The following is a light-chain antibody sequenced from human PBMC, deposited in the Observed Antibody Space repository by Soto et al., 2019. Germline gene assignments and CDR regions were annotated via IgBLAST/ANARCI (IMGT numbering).Light chain of an antibody. CDR3: QQYGASPPYT. CDR1: RSFASSY. J-gene: IGKJ2*01. V-gene: IGKV3-20*01. Sequence: EIVLTQSPGTLSLSPGERATLSCRASRSFASSYLAWYQHKPGQAPRLRIYAASIMATGVPDRFSGSGSETDFTLTISRLEPEDSAVYYCQQYGASPPYTFGQGTKVEIK. CDR2: AAS.